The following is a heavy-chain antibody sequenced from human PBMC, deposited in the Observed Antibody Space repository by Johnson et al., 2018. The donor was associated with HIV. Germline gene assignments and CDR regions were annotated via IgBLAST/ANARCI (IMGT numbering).Heavy chain of an antibody. Sequence: QVQLVESGGGVVQPGGSLRLSCAASGFTFSSYGMHWVRQAPGKGLEWVAFIRYDGSNKYYADSVKGRFTISRDNSKNTLYLQMNSLRAEDTAVYYCAKDDAYSGYGYDAFDIWGQGTMV. D-gene: IGHD5-12*01. CDR1: GFTFSSYG. V-gene: IGHV3-30*02. J-gene: IGHJ3*02. CDR3: AKDDAYSGYGYDAFDI. CDR2: IRYDGSNK.